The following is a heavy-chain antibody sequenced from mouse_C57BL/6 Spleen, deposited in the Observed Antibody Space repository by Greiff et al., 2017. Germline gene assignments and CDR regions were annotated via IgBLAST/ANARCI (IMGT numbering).Heavy chain of an antibody. CDR2: IDPSDSYT. J-gene: IGHJ2*01. CDR3: ARREGLAFDY. CDR1: GYTFTSYW. V-gene: IGHV1-69*01. Sequence: QVQLKQPGAELVMPGASVKLSCKASGYTFTSYWMHWVKQRPGQGLEWIGEIDPSDSYTNYNQKFKGKSTLTVDKSSSTAYLPLSSLTSEDSAVYYCARREGLAFDYWGQGTTLTVSS. D-gene: IGHD2-13*01.